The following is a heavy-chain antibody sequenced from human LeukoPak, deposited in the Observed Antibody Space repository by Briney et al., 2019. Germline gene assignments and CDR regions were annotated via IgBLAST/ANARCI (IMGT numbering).Heavy chain of an antibody. CDR3: AKDVNDYVWGSYRPGVAFDI. J-gene: IGHJ3*02. CDR1: GFTFSSYA. CDR2: ISGSGGST. Sequence: TGGSLRLSCAPSGFTFSSYAMSWVPQAPGKGVEWVSAISGSGGSTYYAEPVKGRITISRDNSKNTLYLQMNSLRAEATAVYYCAKDVNDYVWGSYRPGVAFDIWGQGTMVTVSS. D-gene: IGHD3-16*02. V-gene: IGHV3-23*01.